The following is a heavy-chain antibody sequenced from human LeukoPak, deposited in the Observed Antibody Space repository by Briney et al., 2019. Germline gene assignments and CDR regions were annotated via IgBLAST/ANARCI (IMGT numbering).Heavy chain of an antibody. CDR2: ISAYNGNT. Sequence: ASVKVSCKASGGTFSSYAISWVRQAPGQGLEWMGWISAYNGNTNYAQKLQGRVTMTTDTSTSTAYMELSSLRSEDTAVYYCARGDYYDSSGRTWFDPWGQGTLVTVSS. D-gene: IGHD3-22*01. J-gene: IGHJ5*02. V-gene: IGHV1-18*01. CDR1: GGTFSSYA. CDR3: ARGDYYDSSGRTWFDP.